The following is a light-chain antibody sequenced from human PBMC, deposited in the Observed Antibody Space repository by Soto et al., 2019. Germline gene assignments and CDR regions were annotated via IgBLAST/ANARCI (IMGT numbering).Light chain of an antibody. V-gene: IGLV2-23*01. CDR1: SSDVGSYNL. CDR2: EGS. CDR3: SSYAGSSVV. J-gene: IGLJ2*01. Sequence: QSALTQPASVSGSPGQSISISCTGTSSDVGSYNLVSWYQQHPGKAPKLMIYEGSMRPSGVSNRFSGSKSGNTASLTISGLQAEDEADYYCSSYAGSSVVFGGGTKLTVL.